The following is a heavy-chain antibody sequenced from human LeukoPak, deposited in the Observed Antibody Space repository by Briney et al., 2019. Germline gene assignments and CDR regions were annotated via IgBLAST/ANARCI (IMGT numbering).Heavy chain of an antibody. CDR2: IWYDGSNK. V-gene: IGHV3-33*01. CDR3: ARDRVGYCSSTSCYGVDY. Sequence: GGSLRLSCAASGFTFSSYGMHWVRQAPGKGLEWVAVIWYDGSNKYYADSVKGRFTISRDNSKNTLYLQMNSLRAEDTAVYYCARDRVGYCSSTSCYGVDYWGQGTLVTVSS. J-gene: IGHJ4*02. CDR1: GFTFSSYG. D-gene: IGHD2-2*01.